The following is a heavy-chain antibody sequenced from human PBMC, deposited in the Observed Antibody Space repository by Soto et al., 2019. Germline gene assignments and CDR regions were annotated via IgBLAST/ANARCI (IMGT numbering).Heavy chain of an antibody. CDR2: IIPIFGTA. V-gene: IGHV1-69*01. Sequence: QVQLVQSGAEVKKPGSSVKVSCKASGGTFSSYAISWVRQAPGQGLEWMGGIIPIFGTANYAQKFQGRVTMTSGESAGIAYMELSSLRSEDTAVYYCTGAILATKEVYYWGQGNLVTVS. J-gene: IGHJ4*02. CDR3: TGAILATKEVYY. D-gene: IGHD5-12*01. CDR1: GGTFSSYA.